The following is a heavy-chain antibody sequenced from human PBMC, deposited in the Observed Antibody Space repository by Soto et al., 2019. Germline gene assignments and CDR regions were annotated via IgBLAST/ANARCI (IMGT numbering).Heavy chain of an antibody. J-gene: IGHJ4*02. CDR1: GGSITSSSYY. CDR3: ARQRTTVVTQAYFDH. D-gene: IGHD4-17*01. Sequence: TLSLTCTVSGGSITSSSYYWGWIRQPPGKGLEWIGGIYYSGRSYYNPSLKSRVTMSVDTSKNPFSLTLNSVTAADAAVYYCARQRTTVVTQAYFDHWGQGTLVTVSS. CDR2: IYYSGRS. V-gene: IGHV4-39*01.